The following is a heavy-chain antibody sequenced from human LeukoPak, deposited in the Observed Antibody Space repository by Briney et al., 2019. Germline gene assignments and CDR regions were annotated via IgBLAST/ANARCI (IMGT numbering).Heavy chain of an antibody. V-gene: IGHV3-21*01. CDR3: ARAAGGGYDSGIP. Sequence: GGSLRLSCAASGFTFSSYSMNWVRQDPGKGLEWVSSISSSSSYIYYADSVKGRFTISRDNAKNSLYLQMNSLRAEDTAVYYCARAAGGGYDSGIPWGQGTLVTVSS. CDR1: GFTFSSYS. CDR2: ISSSSSYI. D-gene: IGHD5-12*01. J-gene: IGHJ5*02.